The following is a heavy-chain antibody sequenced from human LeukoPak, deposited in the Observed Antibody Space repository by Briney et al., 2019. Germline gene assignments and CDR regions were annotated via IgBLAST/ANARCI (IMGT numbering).Heavy chain of an antibody. V-gene: IGHV4-39*01. D-gene: IGHD5-24*01. CDR3: ASIQWRGYKPRTVDY. CDR1: GGSISSSSYY. CDR2: IYYSGST. J-gene: IGHJ4*02. Sequence: SETLSLTCTVSGGSISSSSYYWGWIRQPPGKGLEWIGSIYYSGSTYYNPSLKSRVTISVDTTKNQFSLKLSSVTAADTAVYYCASIQWRGYKPRTVDYWGQGTLVTVSS.